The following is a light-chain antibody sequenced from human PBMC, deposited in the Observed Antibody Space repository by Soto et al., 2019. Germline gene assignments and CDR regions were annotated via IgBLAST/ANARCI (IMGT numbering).Light chain of an antibody. V-gene: IGKV1-5*03. CDR3: QQSFNIPVT. J-gene: IGKJ5*01. CDR2: KAS. Sequence: DLQMTQSPSTLSASVGDRVTITCRASQSISNWLAWYQQKPGKAPKLLIYKASNLESGVPSRFSGSASGTEFTLTISSLQPEDFATYFCQQSFNIPVTFGQGTRLEIK. CDR1: QSISNW.